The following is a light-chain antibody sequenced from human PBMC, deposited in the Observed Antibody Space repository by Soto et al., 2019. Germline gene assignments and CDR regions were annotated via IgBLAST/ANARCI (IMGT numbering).Light chain of an antibody. Sequence: DIQMTQSPSSLSASVEDRVIITCRASQSISNHLNWYQQKPGKAPKLLIFAASSLQSGVPSRFSGSGSGTEFTLTISSLQPEDFATYYCLQYNSYPFTFGQGTRLEIK. J-gene: IGKJ5*01. V-gene: IGKV1-17*01. CDR1: QSISNH. CDR3: LQYNSYPFT. CDR2: AAS.